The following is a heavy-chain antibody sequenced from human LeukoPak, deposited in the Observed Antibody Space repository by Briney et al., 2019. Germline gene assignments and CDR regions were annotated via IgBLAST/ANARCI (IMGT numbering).Heavy chain of an antibody. J-gene: IGHJ6*02. CDR3: AKGLRVGAANYYGMDV. CDR2: ISSSSSYI. CDR1: GFTFSSYS. D-gene: IGHD2-15*01. Sequence: GGSLRLSCAASGFTFSSYSMNWVRQAPGKGLEWVSSISSSSSYIYYADSVKGRFTISRDNSKNTLYLQMNSLRAEDTAVYYCAKGLRVGAANYYGMDVWGQGITVTVSS. V-gene: IGHV3-21*01.